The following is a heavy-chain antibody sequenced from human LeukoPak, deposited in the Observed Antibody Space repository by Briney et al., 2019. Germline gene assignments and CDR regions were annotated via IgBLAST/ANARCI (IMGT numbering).Heavy chain of an antibody. CDR1: GGSISSSSYY. CDR3: ARLAVGYDSSGDSWYFDY. CDR2: IYYSGST. J-gene: IGHJ4*02. D-gene: IGHD3-22*01. V-gene: IGHV4-39*07. Sequence: SETLSLTCTVSGGSISSSSYYWGWIHQPPGKGLEWIGSIYYSGSTYYNPSLKSRVTISVDTSKNQFSLKLSSVTAADTAVYYCARLAVGYDSSGDSWYFDYWGQGTLVTVSS.